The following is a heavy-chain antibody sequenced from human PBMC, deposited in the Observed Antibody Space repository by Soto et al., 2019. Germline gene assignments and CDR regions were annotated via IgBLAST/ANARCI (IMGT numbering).Heavy chain of an antibody. CDR1: GFTFSSYG. CDR3: ATEVSAAVAGTGGYYFDY. V-gene: IGHV3-33*01. Sequence: GESLKISCAASGFTFSSYGMHWVRQAPGKGLEWVAVIWYDGSNKYYADSVKGRFTISRDNSKNTLYLQMNSLRAEDTAVYYCATEVSAAVAGTGGYYFDYWGQGTLVTVSS. CDR2: IWYDGSNK. J-gene: IGHJ4*02. D-gene: IGHD6-19*01.